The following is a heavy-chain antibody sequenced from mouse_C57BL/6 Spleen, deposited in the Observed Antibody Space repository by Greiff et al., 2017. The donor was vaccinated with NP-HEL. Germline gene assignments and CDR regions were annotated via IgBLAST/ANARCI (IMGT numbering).Heavy chain of an antibody. CDR3: ARGTLPYWYFDV. Sequence: VQLQQSGPELVKPGASVKMSCKASGYTFTDYNMHWVKQSHGKSLEWIGYINPNNGGTSYNQKFKGKATLTVNKSSSTAYMELRSLTSEDSAVYYCARGTLPYWYFDVWGTGTTVTVSS. CDR1: GYTFTDYN. J-gene: IGHJ1*03. CDR2: INPNNGGT. D-gene: IGHD1-2*01. V-gene: IGHV1-22*01.